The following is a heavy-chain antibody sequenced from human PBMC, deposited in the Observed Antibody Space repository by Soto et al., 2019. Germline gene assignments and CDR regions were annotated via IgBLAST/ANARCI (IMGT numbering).Heavy chain of an antibody. Sequence: EVQLVESGGGLVKPGGSLRLSCAASGFTFSSYSMNWVRQAPGKGLEWVSSISSSSSYIYYADSVKGRFTISRDNAKNSLYLQMNSLRAEDTAVYYCAIVSDQLPRTQTLSYYYYGMYVWGQGTTVTGSS. CDR3: AIVSDQLPRTQTLSYYYYGMYV. CDR1: GFTFSSYS. J-gene: IGHJ6*02. V-gene: IGHV3-21*01. CDR2: ISSSSSYI. D-gene: IGHD2-2*01.